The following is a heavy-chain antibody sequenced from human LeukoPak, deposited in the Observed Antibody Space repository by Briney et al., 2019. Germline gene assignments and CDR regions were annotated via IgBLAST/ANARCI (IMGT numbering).Heavy chain of an antibody. D-gene: IGHD2-2*01. V-gene: IGHV1-2*02. J-gene: IGHJ5*02. CDR3: ARGGIVVVPPASVFDP. Sequence: AASVKVSCKASRYTFTGYYMHWVRQAPGQGLEWMGWINPNSGDTNYAQKFQGRVTMTRDTSISTANMELSRLTSDDTAVCYCARGGIVVVPPASVFDPWGQGTLVTVSS. CDR2: INPNSGDT. CDR1: RYTFTGYY.